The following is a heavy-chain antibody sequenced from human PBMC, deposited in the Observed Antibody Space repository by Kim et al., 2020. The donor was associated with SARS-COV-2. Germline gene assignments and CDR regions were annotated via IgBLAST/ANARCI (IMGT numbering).Heavy chain of an antibody. D-gene: IGHD6-19*01. Sequence: SETLSLTCTVSGGSISSYYWSWIRQPPGKGLEWIGYIYYSGSTNYNPSLKSRVTISVDTSKNQFSLKLSSVTAADTAVYYCVRHVGRIVAVAGRSPLDVWGKGTTVTVSS. CDR2: IYYSGST. V-gene: IGHV4-59*08. CDR1: GGSISSYY. J-gene: IGHJ6*04. CDR3: VRHVGRIVAVAGRSPLDV.